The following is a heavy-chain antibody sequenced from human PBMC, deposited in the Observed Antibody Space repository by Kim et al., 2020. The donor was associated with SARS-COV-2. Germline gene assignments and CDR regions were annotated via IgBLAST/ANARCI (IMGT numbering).Heavy chain of an antibody. Sequence: SLRLSCAASGFTFDDYAMHWVRQAPGKGLEWVSGISWNSGSIGYADSVKGRFTISRDNAKNSLYLQMSSLRGEDTALYYCAKSKASTVTTGYYFDYW. CDR3: AKSKASTVTTGYYFDY. J-gene: IGHJ4*01. D-gene: IGHD4-17*01. CDR1: GFTFDDYA. CDR2: ISWNSGSI. V-gene: IGHV3-9*01.